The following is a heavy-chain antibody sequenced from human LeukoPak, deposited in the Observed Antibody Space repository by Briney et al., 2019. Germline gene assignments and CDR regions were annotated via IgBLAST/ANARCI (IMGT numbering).Heavy chain of an antibody. D-gene: IGHD6-13*01. J-gene: IGHJ3*02. CDR1: GFTFSSYG. V-gene: IGHV3-30*02. CDR2: IRYDGSNK. Sequence: GGSLRLSCAASGFTFSSYGMHWVRQAQGKGLEWVAFIRYDGSNKYYADSVKGRFTISRDNSKNTLYLQMNSLRAEDTAVYYCAKREPGIAAADAFDIWGQGTMVTVSS. CDR3: AKREPGIAAADAFDI.